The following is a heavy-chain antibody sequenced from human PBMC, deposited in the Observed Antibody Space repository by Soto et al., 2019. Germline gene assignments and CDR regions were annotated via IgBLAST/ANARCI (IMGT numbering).Heavy chain of an antibody. D-gene: IGHD2-15*01. V-gene: IGHV3-7*03. CDR2: INQDGSEK. Sequence: GSLRLSCAASGFTFSSYVMSWVRQAPGKGLEWVANINQDGSEKYYVDSVKGRFTISRDNAKNSVYLQMNSLRAEDTAVYYCARGSGAATGWGQGTMVTVSS. J-gene: IGHJ3*01. CDR3: ARGSGAATG. CDR1: GFTFSSYV.